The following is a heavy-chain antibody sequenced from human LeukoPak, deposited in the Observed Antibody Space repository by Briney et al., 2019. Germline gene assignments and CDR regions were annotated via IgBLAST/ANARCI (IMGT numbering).Heavy chain of an antibody. J-gene: IGHJ4*02. V-gene: IGHV3-48*01. D-gene: IGHD2-21*01. Sequence: GGSLRLSCAASGFTFSSYSMNWVRQAPGKGLEWVSYISSSSSTIYYADSVKGRFTISRDNSDNTLYLQMNSLRTEDTAVYYCAKDRPNYYGSNGHCYKLNGDCWGQGTLVTVSS. CDR3: AKDRPNYYGSNGHCYKLNGDC. CDR1: GFTFSSYS. CDR2: ISSSSSTI.